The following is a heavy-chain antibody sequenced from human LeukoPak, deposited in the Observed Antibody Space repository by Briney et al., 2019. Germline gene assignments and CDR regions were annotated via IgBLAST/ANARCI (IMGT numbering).Heavy chain of an antibody. Sequence: ASAKVSCKASGYTFTSYYMHWVRQAPGQGLEWMGIINPSGGSTSYAQKFQGRVTMTRDTSTSTVYMELSSLRSEDTAVYYCARVRSGWMGIDYWGQGTLVTVSS. V-gene: IGHV1-46*01. CDR2: INPSGGST. CDR1: GYTFTSYY. J-gene: IGHJ4*02. CDR3: ARVRSGWMGIDY. D-gene: IGHD6-19*01.